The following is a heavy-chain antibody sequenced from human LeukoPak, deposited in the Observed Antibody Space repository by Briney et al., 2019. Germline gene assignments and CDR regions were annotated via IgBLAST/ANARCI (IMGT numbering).Heavy chain of an antibody. D-gene: IGHD5-18*01. CDR3: ASSARPTNWFDP. Sequence: SVKVSCKASGGTFSSYAISWVRQAPGQGLEWMGGIIPIFGTANYAQKFQGRVTITADESTSTAYMELSSLRSEDTAVYYCASSARPTNWFDPWGQGTLVTVSS. V-gene: IGHV1-69*13. CDR1: GGTFSSYA. J-gene: IGHJ5*02. CDR2: IIPIFGTA.